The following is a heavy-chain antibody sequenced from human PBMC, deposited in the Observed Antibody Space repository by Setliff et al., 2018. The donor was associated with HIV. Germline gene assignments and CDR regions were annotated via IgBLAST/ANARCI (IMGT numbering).Heavy chain of an antibody. CDR2: IYYSGST. D-gene: IGHD6-19*01. CDR3: ARVEYSSGWYQNWGWFDP. Sequence: SETLSLTCAVSGYSISSGYYWGWIRQPPGKGLEWIGYIYYSGSTNYNPSLKSRVTISVDTSKNQFSLKLSSVTAADTAVYYCARVEYSSGWYQNWGWFDPWGQGTLVTVSS. J-gene: IGHJ5*02. V-gene: IGHV4-38-2*01. CDR1: GYSISSGYY.